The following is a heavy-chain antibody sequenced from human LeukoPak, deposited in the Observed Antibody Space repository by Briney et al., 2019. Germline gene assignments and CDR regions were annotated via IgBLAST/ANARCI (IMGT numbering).Heavy chain of an antibody. CDR1: GFTFDDYG. CDR3: ARDRGFGQADV. J-gene: IGHJ6*04. V-gene: IGHV3-20*04. Sequence: GGSLRLSCAASGFTFDDYGMSWVRQAPGKWLELVSGINWNGGSTGYADSVKGRFTISRDNAKNSLYLQMNSLRAEDAAMYYCARDRGFGQADVWGKGTTVTVPS. CDR2: INWNGGST. D-gene: IGHD3-10*01.